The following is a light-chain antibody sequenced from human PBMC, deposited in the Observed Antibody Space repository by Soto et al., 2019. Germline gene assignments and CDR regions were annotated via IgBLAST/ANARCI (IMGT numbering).Light chain of an antibody. J-gene: IGKJ5*01. CDR2: DAS. CDR3: HQYAWSPLT. V-gene: IGKV3-20*01. Sequence: EIVLTQSPGTLSLSPGERATLSCRASQSVPRSYLGWCQQRPGQAPRLLIYDASRRATGIPDRFSGSESGTDFTLTISSLEPEDFAVYYCHQYAWSPLTFGQGTRLEIK. CDR1: QSVPRSY.